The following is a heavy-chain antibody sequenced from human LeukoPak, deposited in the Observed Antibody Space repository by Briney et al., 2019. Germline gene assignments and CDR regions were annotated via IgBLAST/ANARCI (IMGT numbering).Heavy chain of an antibody. CDR1: GFAFGSNW. Sequence: GGALRLSCAASGFAFGSNWMHWVSQAPGKGLVWVSHISPDARTITYAAFVKGRFTISRDNAKNTLYLQMNSLRAEDTALYYCVRGQATAWGLDYWGQGTLVTVSS. CDR3: VRGQATAWGLDY. D-gene: IGHD6-13*01. J-gene: IGHJ4*02. V-gene: IGHV3-74*01. CDR2: ISPDARTI.